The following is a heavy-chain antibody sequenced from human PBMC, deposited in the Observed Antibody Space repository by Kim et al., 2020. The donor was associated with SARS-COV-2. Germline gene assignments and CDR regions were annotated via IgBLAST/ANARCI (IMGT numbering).Heavy chain of an antibody. J-gene: IGHJ2*01. CDR1: GGSISSYY. Sequence: SETLSLTCTVSGGSISSYYWSWIRQPPGKGLEWIGDIYYSGSTNYNPSLKSRVTISVDTSKNQFSLKLSSVTAADTAVYYCARGHRECLQYTANWYFDLWGRGTPVTVSS. CDR2: IYYSGST. D-gene: IGHD3-3*01. V-gene: IGHV4-59*01. CDR3: ARGHRECLQYTANWYFDL.